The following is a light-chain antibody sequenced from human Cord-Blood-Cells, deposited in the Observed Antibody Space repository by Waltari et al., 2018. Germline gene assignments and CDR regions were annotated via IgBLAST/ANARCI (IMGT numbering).Light chain of an antibody. V-gene: IGKV3-15*01. CDR3: QQYNNWPFT. J-gene: IGKJ3*01. Sequence: EIVMTQSPATLSVSPGERATLSCRANQSVSSNLALYQQKPGQAPRLLISGASTRATGIPARFSGSGSGTEFTLTISSLQSEDFAVYYCQQYNNWPFTFGPGTKVDIK. CDR1: QSVSSN. CDR2: GAS.